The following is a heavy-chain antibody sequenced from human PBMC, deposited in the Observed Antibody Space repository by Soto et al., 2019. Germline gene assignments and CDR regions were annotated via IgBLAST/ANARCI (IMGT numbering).Heavy chain of an antibody. V-gene: IGHV4-59*11. CDR2: IFYSGST. CDR1: GGSISGHY. J-gene: IGHJ4*02. D-gene: IGHD6-19*01. CDR3: ARVGSSGWSPDY. Sequence: QVQLQESGPGLVEPSETLSLTCTVSGGSISGHYWTWIRQPPGKGLERIGYIFYSGSTNYNPSLKGRVTISVDTSKNQFSLKLSSVTAADTAVYYCARVGSSGWSPDYWGPRTLVTVSS.